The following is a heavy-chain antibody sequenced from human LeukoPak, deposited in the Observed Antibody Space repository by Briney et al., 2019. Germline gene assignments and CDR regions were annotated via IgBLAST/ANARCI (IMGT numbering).Heavy chain of an antibody. CDR2: ISYDGSKK. V-gene: IGHV3-30*18. Sequence: GGSLRLSCAASGFTFSSYGMHWVRQAPGKGLEWVAVISYDGSKKYYADSVKGRFTISRDNSKNTLHLQMNSLRAEDTAVYYSAKDTGLYSGYDSSVDYWGQGTLVTVSS. CDR1: GFTFSSYG. D-gene: IGHD5-12*01. CDR3: AKDTGLYSGYDSSVDY. J-gene: IGHJ4*02.